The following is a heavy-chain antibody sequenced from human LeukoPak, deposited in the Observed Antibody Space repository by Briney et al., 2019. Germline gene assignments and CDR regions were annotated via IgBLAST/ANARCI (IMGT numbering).Heavy chain of an antibody. J-gene: IGHJ4*02. CDR1: GFTFDDYG. Sequence: PGGSLRLSCAASGFTFDDYGMSWVRQAPGKGLEWVSGINWNGGSTGYADSVKGRFTISRDNAKNSLYLQMNSLRAEDTALYYCARGGGDYYDSSGYFDYWGQGTLVTVSS. D-gene: IGHD3-22*01. CDR3: ARGGGDYYDSSGYFDY. V-gene: IGHV3-20*04. CDR2: INWNGGST.